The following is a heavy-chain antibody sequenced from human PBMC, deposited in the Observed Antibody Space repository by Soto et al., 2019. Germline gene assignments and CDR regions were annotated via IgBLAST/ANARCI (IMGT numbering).Heavy chain of an antibody. D-gene: IGHD3-3*01. CDR3: AGGSYYDFWSGYFSMAV. V-gene: IGHV4-39*01. J-gene: IGHJ6*02. Sequence: QLQLQESGPGLVKPSETLSLTCTVSGGSISSSSYYWGWIRQPPGKGLEWIGSIYYSGSTYYNPSLKSRVTISVDTSKNQFSLKLSSVTAADTAVYYCAGGSYYDFWSGYFSMAVWGQGTTVTVSS. CDR2: IYYSGST. CDR1: GGSISSSSYY.